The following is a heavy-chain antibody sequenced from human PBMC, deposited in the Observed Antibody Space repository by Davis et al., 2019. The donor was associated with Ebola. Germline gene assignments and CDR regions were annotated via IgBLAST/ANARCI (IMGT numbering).Heavy chain of an antibody. J-gene: IGHJ6*02. V-gene: IGHV1-46*01. CDR1: GYTFTNYY. CDR3: ARDLAGFGYTYSGDYYYGMDV. D-gene: IGHD5-18*01. Sequence: ASVKVSCKASGYTFTNYYMHWVRQAPGQGLEWMGMINPNDGRTIYAQKFQGRVTVTRDTSTTTVYMDLSSLRSEDTAVYYCARDLAGFGYTYSGDYYYGMDVWGQGTTVTVSS. CDR2: INPNDGRT.